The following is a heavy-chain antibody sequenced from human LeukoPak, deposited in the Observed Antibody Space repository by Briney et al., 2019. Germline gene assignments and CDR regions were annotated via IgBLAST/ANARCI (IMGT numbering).Heavy chain of an antibody. J-gene: IGHJ6*03. Sequence: GASVKVSCKASGYTSSTYGLSWVRQAPGQGLEWMGWISANSVRSNYAQRLHDRVTMTSDTSTSTGYMDLRNLRSDDTAVYYCARGVYMDVWGTGTTVTVSS. CDR3: ARGVYMDV. CDR1: GYTSSTYG. CDR2: ISANSVRS. V-gene: IGHV1-18*01.